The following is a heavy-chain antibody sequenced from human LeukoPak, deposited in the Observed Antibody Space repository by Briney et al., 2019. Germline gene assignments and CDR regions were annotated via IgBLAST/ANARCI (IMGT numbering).Heavy chain of an antibody. D-gene: IGHD3-3*01. Sequence: GGSLRLSCAASGFTFSSYAMHWVSQAPGKGLEWVAVISYDGSNKYYADSVKGRFTISRDNSKNTLYLQMNSLRAEDTAVYYCASEYGVTIFGVVDQNNPIDYWGQGTLVTVSS. CDR3: ASEYGVTIFGVVDQNNPIDY. J-gene: IGHJ4*02. CDR2: ISYDGSNK. CDR1: GFTFSSYA. V-gene: IGHV3-30-3*01.